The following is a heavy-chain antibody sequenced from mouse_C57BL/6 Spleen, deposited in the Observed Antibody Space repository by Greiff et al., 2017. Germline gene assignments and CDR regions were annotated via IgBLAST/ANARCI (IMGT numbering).Heavy chain of an antibody. CDR3: AQNHITTVVAGLAY. D-gene: IGHD1-1*01. CDR2: IWGDGST. V-gene: IGHV2-3*01. Sequence: VHLVESGPGLVAPSQSLSITCTVSGFSLTSYGVSWVRQPPGKGLAWLGVIWGDGSTNYHSALISRLSISKDNSKSQVFLKLNSLQTDDTATYYCAQNHITTVVAGLAYWGQGTLVTVSA. J-gene: IGHJ3*01. CDR1: GFSLTSYG.